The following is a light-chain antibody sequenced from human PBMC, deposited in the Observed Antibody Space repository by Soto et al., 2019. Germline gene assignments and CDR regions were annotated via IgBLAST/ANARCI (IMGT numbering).Light chain of an antibody. CDR1: QSISSY. V-gene: IGKV1-39*01. CDR3: QQSYSTPSIT. CDR2: AAS. Sequence: DIQMTQSPSSLSSSVGDRVTITVLASQSISSYLNWYQQKPGKAPKLLIYAASSLQSGVPSRFSGSGSGTDFTLTISSLQPEDFATYYCQQSYSTPSITFGQGTRLEI. J-gene: IGKJ5*01.